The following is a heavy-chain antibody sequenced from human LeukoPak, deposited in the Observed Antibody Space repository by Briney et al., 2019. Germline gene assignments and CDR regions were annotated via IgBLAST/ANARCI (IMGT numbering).Heavy chain of an antibody. Sequence: GGSLRLSCAASGFTFSAYSFNWVRQAPGKGLEWVSAISGSGGSTYYADSVKGRFTISRDNSKNTLYLQMNSLRAEDTAVYYRAKEGYYYYYGMDVWGQGTTVTVSS. CDR3: AKEGYYYYYGMDV. V-gene: IGHV3-23*01. CDR2: ISGSGGST. J-gene: IGHJ6*02. CDR1: GFTFSAYS.